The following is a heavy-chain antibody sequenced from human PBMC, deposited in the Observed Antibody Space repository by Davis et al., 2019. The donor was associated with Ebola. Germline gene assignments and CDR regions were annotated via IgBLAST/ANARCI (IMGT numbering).Heavy chain of an antibody. J-gene: IGHJ4*02. V-gene: IGHV4-34*01. CDR3: ARGLNSAGLGADLDY. Sequence: SETLSLTCAVYGGSFSGYYWSWIRQPPGKGLEWIGEINHSGSTNYNPSLKSRVTILVDTSKNQFSLKLSSVTAADTAVYYCARGLNSAGLGADLDYWGQGTLVTVSS. CDR2: INHSGST. D-gene: IGHD1-26*01. CDR1: GGSFSGYY.